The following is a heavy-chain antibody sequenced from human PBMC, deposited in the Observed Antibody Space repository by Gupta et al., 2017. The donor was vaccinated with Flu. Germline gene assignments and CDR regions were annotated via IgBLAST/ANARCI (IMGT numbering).Heavy chain of an antibody. D-gene: IGHD3-22*01. J-gene: IGHJ4*02. V-gene: IGHV4-61*02. Sequence: QVQLQASCSELVKPSQTLSRTCTVPGCSISSGSYYSSRILQPAGKGLEWIGRIYTSGSTNYNPSLKSRVTISVDTSKNQFSLKLSYVTAADTAVYYCARGVEKYYDSSGYWAPFDYWGQGTLVTVSS. CDR2: IYTSGST. CDR1: GCSISSGSYY. CDR3: ARGVEKYYDSSGYWAPFDY.